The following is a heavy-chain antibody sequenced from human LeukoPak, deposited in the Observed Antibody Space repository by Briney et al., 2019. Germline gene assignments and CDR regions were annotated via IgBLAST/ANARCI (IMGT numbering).Heavy chain of an antibody. CDR1: NYTFSTYA. CDR3: ARWATYYDILTGSMGDY. V-gene: IGHV1-18*01. CDR2: ISAYNGNT. Sequence: GASVKVSCKASNYTFSTYAITWVRQAHGRGLEWMGWISAYNGNTNYARRLQARLTMTTDTSTSTAYLELRRLRSDDTAVYYCARWATYYDILTGSMGDYWGQGTLVTVSS. J-gene: IGHJ4*02. D-gene: IGHD3-9*01.